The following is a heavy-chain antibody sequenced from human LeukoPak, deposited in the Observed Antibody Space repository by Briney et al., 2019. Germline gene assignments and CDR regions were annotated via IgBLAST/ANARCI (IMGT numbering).Heavy chain of an antibody. CDR3: ARVYGSGSYPPVYYYGMDV. CDR2: IIPILGIA. Sequence: SVKVSCKASGGTFSSYAISWVRQAPGQGLEWMGRIIPILGIANYAQKFQGRVTITADKSTSTAYMELSSLRSEDTAVYYCARVYGSGSYPPVYYYGMDVWGQGTTVTVSS. V-gene: IGHV1-69*04. D-gene: IGHD3-10*01. J-gene: IGHJ6*02. CDR1: GGTFSSYA.